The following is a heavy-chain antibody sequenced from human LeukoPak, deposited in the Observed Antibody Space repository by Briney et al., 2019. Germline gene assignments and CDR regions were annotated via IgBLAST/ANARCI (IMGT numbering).Heavy chain of an antibody. CDR3: ARGDSSSWSDY. CDR1: GFTFSNAW. Sequence: PGGSLRLSCAASGFTFSNAWMNWVRQAPGKGLEWVSSISSSSSYIYYADSVKGRFTISRGNAKNSLYLQMNSLRAEDTAVYYCARGDSSSWSDYWGQGTLVTVSS. J-gene: IGHJ4*02. CDR2: ISSSSSYI. D-gene: IGHD6-13*01. V-gene: IGHV3-21*01.